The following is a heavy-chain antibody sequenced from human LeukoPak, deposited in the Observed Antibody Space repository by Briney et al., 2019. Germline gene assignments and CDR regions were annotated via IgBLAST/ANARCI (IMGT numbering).Heavy chain of an antibody. J-gene: IGHJ4*02. D-gene: IGHD5-12*01. Sequence: PGGSLRLSCVASGFSLSGYWMYWVRQAPGKGLEWISTISGSGSSTDFADSVKGRFTISRDNSKNTLNLQMNNLRAEDTAIYYCAPDPNKWLRNYWGQGTLVTVSS. V-gene: IGHV3-23*01. CDR2: ISGSGSST. CDR1: GFSLSGYW. CDR3: APDPNKWLRNY.